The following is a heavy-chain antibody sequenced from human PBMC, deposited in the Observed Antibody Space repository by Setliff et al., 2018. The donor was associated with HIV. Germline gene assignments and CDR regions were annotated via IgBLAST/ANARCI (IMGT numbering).Heavy chain of an antibody. Sequence: SETLSLTCAVSGGSFTGYFWGWIRQSPGRGLEWIGSVLYSGSTYYNPSLRSRITISVDMSKNQFSLKLNSVTAADTAIYYCARHRSYGDYDPNWFDPWGRGTLVTVSS. V-gene: IGHV4-39*01. CDR2: VLYSGST. CDR3: ARHRSYGDYDPNWFDP. CDR1: GGSFTGYF. J-gene: IGHJ5*02. D-gene: IGHD4-17*01.